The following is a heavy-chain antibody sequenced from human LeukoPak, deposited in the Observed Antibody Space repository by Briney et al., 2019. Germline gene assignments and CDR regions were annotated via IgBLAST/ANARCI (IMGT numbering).Heavy chain of an antibody. CDR2: NNPGDWNT. CDR1: GSICTSYW. J-gene: IGHJ4*02. Sequence: EAPLQFSCKGSGSICTSYWIGGVRQLPGKGLEWMGINNPGDWNTYYSPSFQGQVTISADKSISNAYLQWSSPKAPDTAMYYCARHAFSGNYYFFGYWGQGTLLTVSS. D-gene: IGHD1-26*01. V-gene: IGHV5-51*01. CDR3: ARHAFSGNYYFFGY.